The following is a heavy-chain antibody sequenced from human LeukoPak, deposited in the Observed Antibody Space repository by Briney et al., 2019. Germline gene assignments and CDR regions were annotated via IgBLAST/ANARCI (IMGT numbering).Heavy chain of an antibody. Sequence: GGSLRLSCAASGFTVSSNYMSWVRQAPGKGLEWVSVIYSGGSTYYADSVKGRFTISRDNSKNTLYLQMNSLRAEDTAVYYCARERRYYDILTGPYSMDVWGQGTTVTVSS. CDR3: ARERRYYDILTGPYSMDV. V-gene: IGHV3-53*01. J-gene: IGHJ6*02. D-gene: IGHD3-9*01. CDR1: GFTVSSNY. CDR2: IYSGGST.